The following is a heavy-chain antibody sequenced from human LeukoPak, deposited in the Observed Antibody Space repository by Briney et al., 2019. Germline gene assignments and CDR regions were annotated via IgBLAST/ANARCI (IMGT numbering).Heavy chain of an antibody. CDR1: GFTFSDYY. CDR2: ISSSGSTI. D-gene: IGHD3-10*01. Sequence: GGSLRLSCAASGFTFSDYYMSWIRQAPGTGLEWVSYISSSGSTIYYADSVKGRFTISRDNDKNSLYLQMNSLRAEDTAVYYCARHHYYGSGSYYLSVDFDYWGQGTLVTVSS. V-gene: IGHV3-11*01. J-gene: IGHJ4*02. CDR3: ARHHYYGSGSYYLSVDFDY.